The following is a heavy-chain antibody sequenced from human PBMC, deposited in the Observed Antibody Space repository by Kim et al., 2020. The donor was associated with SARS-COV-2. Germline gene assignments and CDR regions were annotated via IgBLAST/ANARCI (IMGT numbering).Heavy chain of an antibody. J-gene: IGHJ5*02. CDR1: GGSISSSSYY. V-gene: IGHV4-39*07. Sequence: SETLSLTCTVSGGSISSSSYYWGWIRQPPGKGLEWIGSIYYSGSTYYNPSLKSRVTISVDTSKNQFSLKLSSVTAADTAVYYCVVGVAAARPKNWFDPWG. D-gene: IGHD2-15*01. CDR2: IYYSGST. CDR3: VVGVAAARPKNWFDP.